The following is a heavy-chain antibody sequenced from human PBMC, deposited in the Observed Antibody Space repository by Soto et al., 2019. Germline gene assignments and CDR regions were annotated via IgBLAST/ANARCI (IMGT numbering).Heavy chain of an antibody. J-gene: IGHJ4*02. D-gene: IGHD6-19*01. CDR1: GYTFTKYG. Sequence: QVQLVQSGGEVKKPGASVKVSCKASGYTFTKYGISWVRQAPGQGLEWMGWINVYNGNTKYAQKFQGRVTITTDTSKSTTYMELSSMRSDGTAVYYCARLIAVAGTWYFDYWGQGTLVTVSS. V-gene: IGHV1-18*01. CDR2: INVYNGNT. CDR3: ARLIAVAGTWYFDY.